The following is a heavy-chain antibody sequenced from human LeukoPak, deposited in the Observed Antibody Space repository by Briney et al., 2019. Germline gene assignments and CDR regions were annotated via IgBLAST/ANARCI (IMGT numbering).Heavy chain of an antibody. V-gene: IGHV4-59*01. Sequence: PSETLSLTCTVSGGSISSYYWSWIRQPPGKGLEWIGYIYYSGSTNYNPSLKSRVTISVDTSKNQFSLKLSSVTAADTAVYYCARGGGETYCSGGSCYEGGYFDYWGQGTLVTVSS. CDR1: GGSISSYY. CDR3: ARGGGETYCSGGSCYEGGYFDY. CDR2: IYYSGST. J-gene: IGHJ4*02. D-gene: IGHD2-15*01.